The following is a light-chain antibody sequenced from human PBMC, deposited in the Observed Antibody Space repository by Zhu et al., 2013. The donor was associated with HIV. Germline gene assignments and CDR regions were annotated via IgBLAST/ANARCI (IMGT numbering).Light chain of an antibody. V-gene: IGKV4-1*01. Sequence: DIVMTQSPDSLAVSLGERAAINCKSSQSLLYSSNNKNYLAWFQQKPGQPPKLLIHWASTRQSGVPDRFSGSGSGTDFTLTISSLQAEDVAVYYCQQYYSSPPWTFGQGTKVEIK. CDR2: WAS. CDR1: QSLLYSSNNKNY. CDR3: QQYYSSPPWT. J-gene: IGKJ2*02.